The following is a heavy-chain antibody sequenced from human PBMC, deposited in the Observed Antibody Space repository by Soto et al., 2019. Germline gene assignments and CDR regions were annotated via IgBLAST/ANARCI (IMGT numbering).Heavy chain of an antibody. V-gene: IGHV1-69*02. CDR2: IIPILGIA. CDR1: GGTFSSYT. J-gene: IGHJ6*02. Sequence: QVQLVQSGAEVKKPGSSVKVSCKASGGTFSSYTISWVRQAPGQGLEWMGRIIPILGIANYAQKFQGRVTITADKSTSTAYMELSSLRSEDTAVYYCATYCSGGSCYAHYYYYDGMDVWGQGTTVTVSS. CDR3: ATYCSGGSCYAHYYYYDGMDV. D-gene: IGHD2-15*01.